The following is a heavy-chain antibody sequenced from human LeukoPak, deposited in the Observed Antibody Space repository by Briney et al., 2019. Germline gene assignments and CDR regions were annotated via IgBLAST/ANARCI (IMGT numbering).Heavy chain of an antibody. Sequence: ASVKVSCKASGYTFTSYDINWVRQATGQGLEWLGWITLHSGDTHYAQKYQGRLTMTSDTSISTGYMELSTLQFDDTAVYYCAREGQLGLDNWGQGTLVTVSS. D-gene: IGHD1-1*01. CDR1: GYTFTSYD. CDR2: ITLHSGDT. V-gene: IGHV1-2*02. CDR3: AREGQLGLDN. J-gene: IGHJ1*01.